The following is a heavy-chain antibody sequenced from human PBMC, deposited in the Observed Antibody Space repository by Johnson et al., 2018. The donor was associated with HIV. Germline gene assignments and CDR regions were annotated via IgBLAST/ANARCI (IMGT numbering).Heavy chain of an antibody. Sequence: VQLVESGGGLVQPGGSLRLSCAASGFTVSSNYMSWVRQAPWKGLEWVSVIYSGGSTYYADSVKGRFTIFRDNSKNTLSLQMNTLRAEDTAVYYCAKEMYYFNSGNHFDAFHVWGQGTLVTVSS. J-gene: IGHJ3*01. D-gene: IGHD3-10*01. CDR3: AKEMYYFNSGNHFDAFHV. V-gene: IGHV3-66*02. CDR2: IYSGGST. CDR1: GFTVSSNY.